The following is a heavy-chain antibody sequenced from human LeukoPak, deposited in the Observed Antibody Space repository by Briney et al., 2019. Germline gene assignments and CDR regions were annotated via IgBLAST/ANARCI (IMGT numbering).Heavy chain of an antibody. CDR3: VVVPASITVGIDY. J-gene: IGHJ4*02. CDR1: GFPFNNYA. V-gene: IGHV3-23*01. Sequence: PGGSLRLSSAASGFPFNNYAMTLVRQAPVEWLARVLGSRVGGGTPYYAHSLNGRFTISRASSENALFLQVNTLRAEDTAVYFCVVVPASITVGIDYWGQGTLVTVSS. D-gene: IGHD2-2*01. CDR2: SRVGGGTP.